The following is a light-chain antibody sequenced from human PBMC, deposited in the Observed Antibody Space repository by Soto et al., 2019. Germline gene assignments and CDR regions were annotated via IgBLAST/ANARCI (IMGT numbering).Light chain of an antibody. CDR1: SSDVGGYHY. CDR2: DVS. CDR3: SSYTSSSTVV. V-gene: IGLV2-14*01. Sequence: QSALTQPASVSGSPGQSITISCTGTSSDVGGYHYVSWYQQHPGKAPKLMIYDVSNRPSGVSNRFSGSKSGNTASLTISGIQAEDEADYYCSSYTSSSTVVLGGVTKLTVL. J-gene: IGLJ2*01.